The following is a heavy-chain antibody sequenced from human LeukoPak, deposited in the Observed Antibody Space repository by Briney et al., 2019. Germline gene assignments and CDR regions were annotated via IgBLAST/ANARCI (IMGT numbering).Heavy chain of an antibody. J-gene: IGHJ4*02. CDR1: GFTFSNYA. Sequence: PGGSLRLSCAASGFTFSNYAMSWVRQAPGKGLEWVSAISGSGGSTYYADSVKGRFTISRDNSKNTLYLQMNSLRAEDTAVYYCAKEDLRNTMVRGVIRVFDYWGQGTLVTVSS. D-gene: IGHD3-10*01. CDR3: AKEDLRNTMVRGVIRVFDY. CDR2: ISGSGGST. V-gene: IGHV3-23*01.